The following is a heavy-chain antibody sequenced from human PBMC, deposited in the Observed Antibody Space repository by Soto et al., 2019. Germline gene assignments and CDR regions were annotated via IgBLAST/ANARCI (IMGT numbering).Heavy chain of an antibody. D-gene: IGHD3-16*01. V-gene: IGHV3-66*01. CDR3: ARSPQRPHYAGCFDP. J-gene: IGHJ5*02. CDR2: IYSAGST. Sequence: EVQVVESGGGLVQPGGSLRLSCAASGFIVSSSYMSWVRQAPGKGLEWVAVIYSAGSTYYADSVKGRFTIYRDSSKNTLYLQRDSLRAEDTAVYYCARSPQRPHYAGCFDPWGQGTLVTVSS. CDR1: GFIVSSSY.